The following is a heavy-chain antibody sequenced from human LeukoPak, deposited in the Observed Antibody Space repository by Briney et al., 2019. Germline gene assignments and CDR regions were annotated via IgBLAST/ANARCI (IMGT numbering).Heavy chain of an antibody. CDR2: VHYSGST. J-gene: IGHJ2*01. Sequence: SETLSLTCTISGGSISSSTFYWGWIRQPPGKGLEWIGSVHYSGSTSYNPSLKSRVTISVDTSKNQFSLKLSSVTAADTAVYYCVRRAPYWYFDLWGRGTLVTVSS. CDR3: VRRAPYWYFDL. V-gene: IGHV4-39*01. CDR1: GGSISSSTFY.